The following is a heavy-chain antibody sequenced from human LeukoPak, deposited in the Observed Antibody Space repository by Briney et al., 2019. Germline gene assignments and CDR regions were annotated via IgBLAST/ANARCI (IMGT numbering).Heavy chain of an antibody. CDR1: GFTFSSYG. CDR3: AKDRSRSGPRRLYDYYGMDV. J-gene: IGHJ6*02. D-gene: IGHD3-3*01. Sequence: RGSLRISCAASGFTFSSYGMHWVRQAPGKGLERVAVISYDGSNKYYADSVKGRFTISRDNSKNTLYLQMNSLRAEDTAVYYGAKDRSRSGPRRLYDYYGMDVWGQGTPVTVSS. V-gene: IGHV3-30*18. CDR2: ISYDGSNK.